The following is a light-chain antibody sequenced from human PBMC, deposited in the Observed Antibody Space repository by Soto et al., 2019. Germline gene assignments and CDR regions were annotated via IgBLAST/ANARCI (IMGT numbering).Light chain of an antibody. Sequence: QSALTQPASVSGSPGQSIAISCTGTSSDVGGYNSVSWYQQHPGKAPKLMIYNVSNRPSGVSDRFSGSKSGNTASLTISGLQAEDEADYNCSSYTSSNTYVVGTGTRSPS. CDR3: SSYTSSNTYV. J-gene: IGLJ1*01. CDR2: NVS. CDR1: SSDVGGYNS. V-gene: IGLV2-14*03.